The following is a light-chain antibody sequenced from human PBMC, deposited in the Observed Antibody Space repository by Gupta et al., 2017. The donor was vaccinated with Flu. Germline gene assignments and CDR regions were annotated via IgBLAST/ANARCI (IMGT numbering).Light chain of an antibody. V-gene: IGKV3-20*01. J-gene: IGKJ4*01. Sequence: EIVLTKEAGTLSLSPGERATLSCRASQSVSSSYLAWYQQKPGQAPRLLIYGASRRATGIPDRFSGSGSGTDFTLTISRLEPEDFAVYYCQQYGSSPLTFGGGTKVEIK. CDR2: GAS. CDR1: QSVSSSY. CDR3: QQYGSSPLT.